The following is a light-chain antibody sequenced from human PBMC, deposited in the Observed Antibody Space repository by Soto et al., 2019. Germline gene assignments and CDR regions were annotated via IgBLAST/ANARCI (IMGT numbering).Light chain of an antibody. Sequence: EIVLTQSPGTLSLSPGERVTLSCRASQSLSSSYLAWYQQKPGQAPRLLIYGASSRATGIPDRFSGSGSGTVFNLTISRLEPEDFAVYYCQQYHSSPRTFGQGTKVDIK. CDR1: QSLSSSY. CDR3: QQYHSSPRT. V-gene: IGKV3-20*01. CDR2: GAS. J-gene: IGKJ1*01.